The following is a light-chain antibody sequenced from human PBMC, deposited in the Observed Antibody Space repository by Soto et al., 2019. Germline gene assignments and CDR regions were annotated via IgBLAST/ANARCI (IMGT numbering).Light chain of an antibody. V-gene: IGKV3-15*01. Sequence: EIVMTQSPATLSVSPGERATLSCRASQSISSNLAWYQQKPGQGPRLLIYDASTRATGIPARFSGSGSGPDFTLTISSLQSEDFAVYYCQQYNNWLRWTFGQGTKVEIK. CDR1: QSISSN. J-gene: IGKJ1*01. CDR3: QQYNNWLRWT. CDR2: DAS.